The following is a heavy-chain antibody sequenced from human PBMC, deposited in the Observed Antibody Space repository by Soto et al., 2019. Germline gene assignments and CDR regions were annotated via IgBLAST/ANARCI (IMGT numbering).Heavy chain of an antibody. CDR2: INHSGSA. D-gene: IGHD2-15*01. CDR3: ARGGLVVVVDATGNWFDP. J-gene: IGHJ5*02. V-gene: IGHV4-34*01. CDR1: GGSFSGYY. Sequence: SETLSLTCAVYGGSFSGYYWSWIRQPPGKGLEWIGEINHSGSANYNPSLKSRVTISVDTSKNQFSLKLSSVTAADTAVYYCARGGLVVVVDATGNWFDPWGQGTQVTVSS.